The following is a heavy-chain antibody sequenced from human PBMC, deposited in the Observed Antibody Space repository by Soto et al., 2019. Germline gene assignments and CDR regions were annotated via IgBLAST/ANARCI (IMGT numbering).Heavy chain of an antibody. J-gene: IGHJ4*02. V-gene: IGHV3-15*01. CDR3: TTWLGSRYCSGGSCQADY. CDR1: GFTFSNAW. CDR2: IKSKTDGGTT. Sequence: GGSLRLSCAASGFTFSNAWMSWVRQAPGKGLEWVGRIKSKTDGGTTDYAAPVKGRFTISRDDSKNTLYLQMNSLKTEDTAVYYCTTWLGSRYCSGGSCQADYWGQGTLVTVSS. D-gene: IGHD2-15*01.